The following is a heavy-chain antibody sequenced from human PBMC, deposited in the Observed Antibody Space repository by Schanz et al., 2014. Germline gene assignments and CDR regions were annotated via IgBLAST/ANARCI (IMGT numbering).Heavy chain of an antibody. D-gene: IGHD2-8*01. V-gene: IGHV3-7*01. CDR2: INQDGSDK. CDR1: GFTFSDYY. J-gene: IGHJ6*03. CDR3: VRDRGFCANDICWLRYYMDV. Sequence: VDLVESGGGVVQPGRSLRLSCAASGFTFSDYYMTWIRQAPGKGLEWVANINQDGSDKSYVDSVKGRFTISRDNAKNSLFLQMNSLRADDTAVYYCVRDRGFCANDICWLRYYMDVWGNGTTXTVSS.